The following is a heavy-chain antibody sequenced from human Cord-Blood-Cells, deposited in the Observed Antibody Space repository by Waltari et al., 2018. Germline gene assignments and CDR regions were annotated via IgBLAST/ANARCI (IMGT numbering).Heavy chain of an antibody. Sequence: QVQLVQSGAEVKKPGASVKVSCKVSGYTLTELSMHWVRQAPGEGLGWMGRFDPEKGETTYAKKGQGRVTVTEHTSTDAAYRERSRLRSEDWAVYYCATAPVDYRGQRTLVTVSS. V-gene: IGHV1-24*01. J-gene: IGHJ4*02. CDR1: GYTLTELS. CDR3: ATAPVDY. CDR2: FDPEKGET.